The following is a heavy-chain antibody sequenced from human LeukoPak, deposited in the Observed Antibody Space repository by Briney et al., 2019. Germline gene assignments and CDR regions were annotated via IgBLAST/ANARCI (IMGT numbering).Heavy chain of an antibody. CDR3: AKDRFGCSSTSCYSLDY. V-gene: IGHV3-23*01. CDR2: I. J-gene: IGHJ4*02. D-gene: IGHD2-2*01. Sequence: PGGSLRLSCAASGFTFSSYVIHWVRQAPGKGLEWVSAIKGRFTISRDNSKNTLYLQMNSLRAEDTAVYYCAKDRFGCSSTSCYSLDYWGQGTLVTVSS. CDR1: GFTFSSYV.